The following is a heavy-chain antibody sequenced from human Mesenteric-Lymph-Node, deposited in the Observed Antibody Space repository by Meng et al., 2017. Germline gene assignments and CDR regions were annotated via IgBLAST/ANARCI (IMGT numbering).Heavy chain of an antibody. D-gene: IGHD3-10*01. CDR2: INEDGSEN. CDR3: ARAGSAEGYYYGMDV. V-gene: IGHV3-7*01. J-gene: IGHJ6*02. Sequence: GESLKISCAASGFTFSSYAMHWVRQAPGKGLEWVANINEDGSENYYLDSVKGRFTVSRDNAKNSLYLQMNSLRAEDTAVYYCARAGSAEGYYYGMDVWGQGTTVTVSS. CDR1: GFTFSSYA.